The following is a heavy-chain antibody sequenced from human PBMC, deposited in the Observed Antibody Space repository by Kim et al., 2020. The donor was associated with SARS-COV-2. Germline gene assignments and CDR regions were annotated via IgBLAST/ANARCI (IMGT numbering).Heavy chain of an antibody. Sequence: ASVKVSCKASGYTFTSYYMHWVRQAPGQGLEWMGIINPSGGSTSYAQKFQGRVTMTRDTSTSTVYMELSSLRSEDTAVYYCASTSIAAAGAGAHYGMDVWGQGTTVTVSS. CDR3: ASTSIAAAGAGAHYGMDV. V-gene: IGHV1-46*01. J-gene: IGHJ6*02. D-gene: IGHD6-13*01. CDR2: INPSGGST. CDR1: GYTFTSYY.